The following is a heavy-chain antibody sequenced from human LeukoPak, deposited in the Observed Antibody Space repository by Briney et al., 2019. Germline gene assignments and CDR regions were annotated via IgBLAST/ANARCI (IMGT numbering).Heavy chain of an antibody. J-gene: IGHJ4*02. CDR3: AKAPIRYSSSSNYFDY. Sequence: GGSLRLSCAASGSTFSSYEMNWVRQAPGKGLEWVSYISSSGSTIYYADSVKGRFTISRDNAKNSLYLQMNSLRAEDTAVYYCAKAPIRYSSSSNYFDYWGQGTLVTVSS. CDR2: ISSSGSTI. D-gene: IGHD6-13*01. V-gene: IGHV3-48*03. CDR1: GSTFSSYE.